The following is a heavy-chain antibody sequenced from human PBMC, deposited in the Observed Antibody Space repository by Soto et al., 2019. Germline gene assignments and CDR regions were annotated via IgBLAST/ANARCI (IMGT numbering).Heavy chain of an antibody. CDR2: ISSGSGTT. CDR1: GFTFSSYS. J-gene: IGHJ6*02. D-gene: IGHD3-10*01. Sequence: EVQLVESGGGLVQPGGSLRLSCAVSGFTFSSYSMNWVRQAPGKGLEWVSYISSGSGTTYYAYSVKGRFSISRDNANNSLYLQMNSLRVEDTAVYYCAKIGTYLRMDVWGQGTTVTVSS. CDR3: AKIGTYLRMDV. V-gene: IGHV3-48*01.